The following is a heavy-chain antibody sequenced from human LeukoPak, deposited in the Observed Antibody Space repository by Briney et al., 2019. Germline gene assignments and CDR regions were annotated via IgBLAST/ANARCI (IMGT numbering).Heavy chain of an antibody. CDR3: ASLATIGSDSFDI. J-gene: IGHJ3*02. V-gene: IGHV1-46*01. D-gene: IGHD2-2*03. Sequence: ASVKVSCKASGYSFTTFYMHWVRQAPGQGLEWIGIINPSGGTTSQAQKFQGRVTMTRDTSTSTVYMELSSLRSEDTAVYYCASLATIGSDSFDIWGQGTMVTVSS. CDR1: GYSFTTFY. CDR2: INPSGGTT.